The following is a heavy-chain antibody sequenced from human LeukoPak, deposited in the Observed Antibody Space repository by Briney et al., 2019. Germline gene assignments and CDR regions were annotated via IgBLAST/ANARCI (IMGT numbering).Heavy chain of an antibody. CDR3: ARTDHALLGIADYWYFDL. J-gene: IGHJ2*01. CDR2: IYHSGST. Sequence: SETLSLTCAVSGGSISSSNWWSWVRQPPGKGLEWIGEIYHSGSTNYNPSLKSRVTISVDKSKNQFSLKLSSVTAADTAVYYCARTDHALLGIADYWYFDLWGRGTLVTVSS. D-gene: IGHD6-13*01. CDR1: GGSISSSNW. V-gene: IGHV4-4*02.